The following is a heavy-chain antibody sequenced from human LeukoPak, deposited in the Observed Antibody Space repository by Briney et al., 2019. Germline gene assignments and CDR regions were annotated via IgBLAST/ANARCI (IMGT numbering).Heavy chain of an antibody. CDR3: ASLYYYDSSGYWAPIPENDY. CDR2: IYYSGST. J-gene: IGHJ4*02. V-gene: IGHV4-39*07. D-gene: IGHD3-22*01. Sequence: SETLSLTCTVSGGFISSSSYYWGWIRQPPGKGLEWIGSIYYSGSTYYNPSLKSRVTISVDTSKNQFSLKLSSVTAADTAVYYCASLYYYDSSGYWAPIPENDYWGQGTLVTVSS. CDR1: GGFISSSSYY.